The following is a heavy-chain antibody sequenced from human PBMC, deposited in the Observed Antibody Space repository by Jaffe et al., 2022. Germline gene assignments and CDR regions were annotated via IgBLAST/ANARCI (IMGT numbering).Heavy chain of an antibody. J-gene: IGHJ3*02. CDR3: AKDGDILTGYSDFDI. D-gene: IGHD3-9*01. V-gene: IGHV3-30*18. CDR1: GFTFSSYG. Sequence: QVQLVESGGGVVQPGRSLRLSCAASGFTFSSYGMHWVRQAPGKGLEWVAVISYDGSNKYYADSVKGRFTISRDNSKNTLYLQMNSLRAEDTAVYYCAKDGDILTGYSDFDIWGQGTMVTVSS. CDR2: ISYDGSNK.